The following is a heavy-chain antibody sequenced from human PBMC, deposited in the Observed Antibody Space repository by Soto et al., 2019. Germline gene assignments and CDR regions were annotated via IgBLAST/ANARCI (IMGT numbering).Heavy chain of an antibody. Sequence: PGGSLRLSCAASGFTFDDYGMSWVRQAPGKGLEWVSGINWNGGSTGYADSVKGRFTISRDNAKNSLYLQMNSLRAEDTALYYCARCPMHDILTGRLYYYYGMDVWGQGTTVTVSS. CDR1: GFTFDDYG. D-gene: IGHD3-9*01. CDR3: ARCPMHDILTGRLYYYYGMDV. V-gene: IGHV3-20*04. J-gene: IGHJ6*02. CDR2: INWNGGST.